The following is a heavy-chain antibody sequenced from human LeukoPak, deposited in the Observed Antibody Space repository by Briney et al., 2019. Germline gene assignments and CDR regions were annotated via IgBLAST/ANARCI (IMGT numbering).Heavy chain of an antibody. CDR1: GFTFSSYA. D-gene: IGHD6-19*01. CDR2: ISHDGSNK. CDR3: AREGGIAVAGALDY. J-gene: IGHJ4*02. V-gene: IGHV3-30*04. Sequence: GRSLRLSCAASGFTFSSYAMHWVRQAPGKGLEWVAVISHDGSNKYYADSVKGRFTISRDNSKNTLYLQMNSLRAEDTAVYYCAREGGIAVAGALDYWGQGTLVTVSS.